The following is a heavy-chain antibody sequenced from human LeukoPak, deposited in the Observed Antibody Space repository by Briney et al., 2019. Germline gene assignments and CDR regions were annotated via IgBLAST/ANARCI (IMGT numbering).Heavy chain of an antibody. CDR1: GFTVTTYS. V-gene: IGHV3-48*01. CDR3: ARDVAVATIWGGADP. CDR2: ISSGSVAI. J-gene: IGHJ5*02. D-gene: IGHD5-12*01. Sequence: GGSLRLSCAASGFTVTTYSMNWVRQAPGKGLEWVSYISSGSVAIKYADSVKGRFTISRDNSKNTLYLQMNSLRAEDTAVYYCARDVAVATIWGGADPWGQGTLVTVSS.